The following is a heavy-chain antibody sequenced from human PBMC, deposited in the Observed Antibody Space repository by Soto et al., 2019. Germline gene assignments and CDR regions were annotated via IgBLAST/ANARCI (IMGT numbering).Heavy chain of an antibody. J-gene: IGHJ6*02. Sequence: SETLSLTCTVSGGSISSGDHYWGWIRQPPGKGLEWIGYIYYSGSTYYNPSLKSRVTISVDTSKNQFSLKLRSVTTADTVVYYCVRRRVAAGDYYFGMDVWGQGTTVT. CDR3: VRRRVAAGDYYFGMDV. D-gene: IGHD6-13*01. CDR2: IYYSGST. CDR1: GGSISSGDHY. V-gene: IGHV4-30-4*01.